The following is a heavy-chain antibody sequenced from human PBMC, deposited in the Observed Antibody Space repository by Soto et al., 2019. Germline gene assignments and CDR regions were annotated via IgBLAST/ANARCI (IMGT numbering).Heavy chain of an antibody. Sequence: GGSLRLSCVASGSSIREYGMSWVRQTPQKTLEWVASSSGNKMTTFYPDSVKGRFFISRDNSDNTLHLQMNSLRDDDTAIYYCAKRRLNTINSLSDWWGQGVQVTSPQ. CDR2: SSGNKMTT. CDR1: GSSIREYG. J-gene: IGHJ1*01. D-gene: IGHD3-16*02. CDR3: AKRRLNTINSLSDW. V-gene: IGHV3-23*01.